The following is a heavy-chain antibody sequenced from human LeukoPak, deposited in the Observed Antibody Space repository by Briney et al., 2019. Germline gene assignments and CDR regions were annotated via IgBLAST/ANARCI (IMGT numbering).Heavy chain of an antibody. CDR3: ASRWYYDYVWGSYRPFDY. CDR1: GGSFSGYY. CDR2: INHSGST. Sequence: PSETLSLTCAVYGGSFSGYYWSWIRQPPGKGLEWIGEINHSGSTNYNPSLKSRVTISVDTSKNQFSLKLSSVTAADTAVNYCASRWYYDYVWGSYRPFDYWGQGTLVTVSS. V-gene: IGHV4-34*01. J-gene: IGHJ4*02. D-gene: IGHD3-16*02.